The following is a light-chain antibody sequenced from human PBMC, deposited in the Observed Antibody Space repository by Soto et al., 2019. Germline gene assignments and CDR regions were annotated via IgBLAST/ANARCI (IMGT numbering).Light chain of an antibody. CDR3: QQPISFPIT. J-gene: IGKJ5*01. CDR2: KAS. CDR1: QSINGW. V-gene: IGKV1-5*03. Sequence: IQLTQSPSTLSASLLYRFTIICSASQSINGWLARYQQKPGQAPNLLIYKASTLESGVPSRFSGSGSGTDFTLTIRSLQPEDFATYYCQQPISFPITFGQGTRLEIK.